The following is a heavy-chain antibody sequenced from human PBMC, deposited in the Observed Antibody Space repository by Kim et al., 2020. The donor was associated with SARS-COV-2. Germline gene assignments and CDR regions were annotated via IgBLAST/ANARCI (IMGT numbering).Heavy chain of an antibody. D-gene: IGHD2-21*02. V-gene: IGHV3-33*01. J-gene: IGHJ4*02. CDR3: ARGGDCDFDY. Sequence: NKNYADSVKGRFTISGDNSKNTLFLQMNSLRAEDTAVYYCARGGDCDFDYWGQGTLVTVSS. CDR2: NK.